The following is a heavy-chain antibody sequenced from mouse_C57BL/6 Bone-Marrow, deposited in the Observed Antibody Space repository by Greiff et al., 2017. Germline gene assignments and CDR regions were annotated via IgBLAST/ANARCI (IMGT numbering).Heavy chain of an antibody. V-gene: IGHV5-9-1*02. D-gene: IGHD2-12*01. Sequence: EVKLVESGEGLVKPGGSLKLSCAASGFTFSSYAMSLVRQSPEKRLEWVAYISSGGDYIYYADTVKGRFTISRDNARNTLYLQMSSLKSEDTAMYYCTRDPGYSHDFAYWGQGTPVTVSA. J-gene: IGHJ3*01. CDR1: GFTFSSYA. CDR2: ISSGGDYI. CDR3: TRDPGYSHDFAY.